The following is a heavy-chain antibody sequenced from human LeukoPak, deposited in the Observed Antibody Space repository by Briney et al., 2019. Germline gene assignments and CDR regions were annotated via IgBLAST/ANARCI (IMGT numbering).Heavy chain of an antibody. CDR1: GFTFDDYA. D-gene: IGHD3-10*01. J-gene: IGHJ4*02. Sequence: GGSLRLSCAASGFTFDDYAMHWVRQAPGKGLEWVAIIWYDGSDKYYSDSVKGRFTISRDNSRNTLYLQMNSLRAEDTAVYYCARAMWLPSGSFDFWGQGTLVTVSS. CDR2: IWYDGSDK. V-gene: IGHV3-33*08. CDR3: ARAMWLPSGSFDF.